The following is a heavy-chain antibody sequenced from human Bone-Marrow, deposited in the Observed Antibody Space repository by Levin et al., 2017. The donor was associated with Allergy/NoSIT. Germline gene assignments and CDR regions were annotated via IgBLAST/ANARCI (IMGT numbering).Heavy chain of an antibody. J-gene: IGHJ4*02. CDR3: ARVRFDSGSFFGLFDF. D-gene: IGHD3-10*01. CDR2: IYPSGNT. Sequence: KPSETLSLTCAVSGGSMSSGTYSWSWIRQAPGKGLEWIGYIYPSGNTHYTPALKTRLTMSRDRSKNQFSLKLSSVTAADTAVYYCARVRFDSGSFFGLFDFWGQGIPVTVSS. V-gene: IGHV4-30-2*01. CDR1: GGSMSSGTYS.